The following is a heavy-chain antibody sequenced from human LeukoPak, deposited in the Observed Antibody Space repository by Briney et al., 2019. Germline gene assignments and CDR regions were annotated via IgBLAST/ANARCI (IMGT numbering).Heavy chain of an antibody. J-gene: IGHJ4*02. V-gene: IGHV3-7*04. CDR3: AWGDAFSGDH. Sequence: GGSLRLSCVASGFTFGNFWMSWVRHSPGRGLEWVANIHPEGDEKYHVESVMGRFTISRDNAESSLFLQMNGLRAEDTAVYYCAWGDAFSGDHWGQGTLVTVSS. CDR2: IHPEGDEK. CDR1: GFTFGNFW.